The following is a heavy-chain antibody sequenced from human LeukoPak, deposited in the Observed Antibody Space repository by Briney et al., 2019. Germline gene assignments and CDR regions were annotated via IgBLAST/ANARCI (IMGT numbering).Heavy chain of an antibody. J-gene: IGHJ4*02. V-gene: IGHV2-5*01. Sequence: VSGPTLVNPTQTLTLTCTFSGFSLSTSGVGVGWIRQPPGKALEWLALIYWNDDKRYSPSPKSRLTITKDTSKNQVVLTMTNMDPVDTATYYCAHRKKQTECFDYWGQGTLVTVSS. CDR2: IYWNDDK. CDR1: GFSLSTSGVG. CDR3: AHRKKQTECFDY. D-gene: IGHD3-3*01.